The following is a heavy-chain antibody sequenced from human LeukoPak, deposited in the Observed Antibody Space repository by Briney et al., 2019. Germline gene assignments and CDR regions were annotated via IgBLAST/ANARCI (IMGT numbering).Heavy chain of an antibody. CDR2: ISHTGST. CDR3: GRVRYSDGWYGDN. V-gene: IGHV4-34*01. Sequence: PSETLSLTCTVYGGSFSGYYWTWIRQPPGKGREWIGEISHTGSTNYNPSLKSRVTISIDRSKNQVSLKLSSVTAADTAVYYCGRVRYSDGWYGDNWGQGTLITVSS. D-gene: IGHD6-19*01. J-gene: IGHJ4*01. CDR1: GGSFSGYY.